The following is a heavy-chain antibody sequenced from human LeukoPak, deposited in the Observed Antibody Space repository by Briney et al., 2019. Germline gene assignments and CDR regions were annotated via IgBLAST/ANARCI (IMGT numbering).Heavy chain of an antibody. Sequence: PGGSLRLSCSASGIIFSTYTMNWVRQAPGKGLEWVSAIIGTDRKYYADSVKGRFTISRDNSKSTLYLQMNGLRAEDTAIYYCAKDMSPDGRWDVDYWGLGTPVTVSS. V-gene: IGHV3-23*01. CDR1: GIIFSTYT. J-gene: IGHJ4*02. D-gene: IGHD5-24*01. CDR2: IIGTDRK. CDR3: AKDMSPDGRWDVDY.